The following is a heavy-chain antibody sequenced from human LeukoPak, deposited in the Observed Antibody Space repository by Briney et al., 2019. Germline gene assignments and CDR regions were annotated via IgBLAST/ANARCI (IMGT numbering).Heavy chain of an antibody. CDR3: ARGLYDSSGYYYEVAKSGSPDFDY. V-gene: IGHV3-30-3*01. J-gene: IGHJ4*02. CDR1: GFTFSSYA. CDR2: ISYGGSNK. Sequence: GGSLRLSCAASGFTFSSYAMHWVRQAPGKGLEWVAVISYGGSNKYYADSVKGRFTISRDNSKNTLYLQMNSLRAEDTAVYYCARGLYDSSGYYYEVAKSGSPDFDYWGQGTLVTVSS. D-gene: IGHD3-22*01.